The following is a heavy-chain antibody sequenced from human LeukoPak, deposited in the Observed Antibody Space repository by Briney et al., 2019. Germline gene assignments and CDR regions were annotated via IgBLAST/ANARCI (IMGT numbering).Heavy chain of an antibody. V-gene: IGHV1-18*01. CDR3: AKTAHYYDSSGYMDV. D-gene: IGHD3-22*01. CDR2: ISAYNGNT. Sequence: GASVKVSCKASGYTFTSYGISWVRQAPGQGLEGMGWISAYNGNTNYAQKLQGRVTMTTDTSTRPAYMELRSLRSDDTAVYYCAKTAHYYDSSGYMDVWGKGTTVTVSS. J-gene: IGHJ6*03. CDR1: GYTFTSYG.